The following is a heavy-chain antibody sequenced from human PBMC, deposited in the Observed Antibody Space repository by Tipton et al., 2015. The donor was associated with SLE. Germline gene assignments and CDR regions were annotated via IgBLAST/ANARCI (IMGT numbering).Heavy chain of an antibody. CDR3: ARHCPLYSLVY. CDR1: GGSINSRSYY. D-gene: IGHD3-3*01. Sequence: TLSLTCTVSGGSINSRSYYWGWIRQPPGKSLEWIGSIYYTGSTYYNPSLKSRVAISIDTSENQFSLKLRSVSAADTAVYYCARHCPLYSLVYWGQGSLVTVSS. CDR2: IYYTGST. V-gene: IGHV4-39*07. J-gene: IGHJ4*02.